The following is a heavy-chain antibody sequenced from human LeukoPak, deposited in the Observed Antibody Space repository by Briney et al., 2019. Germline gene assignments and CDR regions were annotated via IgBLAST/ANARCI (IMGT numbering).Heavy chain of an antibody. D-gene: IGHD5-18*01. J-gene: IGHJ6*03. CDR1: GYTFTSYD. CDR2: IVPIFGTA. V-gene: IGHV1-69*13. CDR3: ARDYPRGDTAMPSYYYYYMDV. Sequence: GASVKVSCKASGYTFTSYDINWVRQATGQGLEWMGGIVPIFGTANYAQKFQGRVTITADESTSTAYMELSSLRSEDTAVYYCARDYPRGDTAMPSYYYYYMDVWGKGTTVTVSS.